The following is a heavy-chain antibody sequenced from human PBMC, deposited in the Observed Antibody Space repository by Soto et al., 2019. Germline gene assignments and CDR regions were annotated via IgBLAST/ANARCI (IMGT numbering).Heavy chain of an antibody. CDR1: GYTFTSYY. D-gene: IGHD2-2*01. CDR2: INPSGGST. V-gene: IGHV1-46*01. Sequence: ASVKVSCTASGYTFTSYYMHWVRQAPGQGLEWMGIINPSGGSTSYAQKFQGRVTMTRDTSTSTVYMELSSLRSEDTAVYYCARETVVVPAATHYYYGMDVWGQGTTVTVSS. CDR3: ARETVVVPAATHYYYGMDV. J-gene: IGHJ6*02.